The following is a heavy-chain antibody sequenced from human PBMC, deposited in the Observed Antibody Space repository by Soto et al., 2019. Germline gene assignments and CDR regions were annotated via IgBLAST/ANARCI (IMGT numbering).Heavy chain of an antibody. CDR2: INAGNGNT. Sequence: GXXVKVSCKASGYTFTSYAMHWVRQAPGQRLEWMGWINAGNGNTKYSQKFQGRVTITRDTSASTAYMELSRMRSEDTAVYYCARAVAVAADFDYWGQGTLVTVSS. CDR1: GYTFTSYA. J-gene: IGHJ4*02. V-gene: IGHV1-3*01. D-gene: IGHD6-19*01. CDR3: ARAVAVAADFDY.